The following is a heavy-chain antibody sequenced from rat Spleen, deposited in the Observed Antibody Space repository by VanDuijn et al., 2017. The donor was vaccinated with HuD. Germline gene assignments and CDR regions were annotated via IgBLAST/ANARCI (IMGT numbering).Heavy chain of an antibody. J-gene: IGHJ1*01. CDR2: ISYEGSGT. Sequence: EVQLVESGGGLVQPGRSLKLSCAASGFTFSDYYMAWVRQAPKKGLGWVASISYEGSGTYYGDSVKGRFTISRDVTKSTLYLQMDSLRSEDTATYYCARHGLGSWYFDFWGPGTMVTVSS. V-gene: IGHV5-22*01. CDR1: GFTFSDYY. D-gene: IGHD5-1*01. CDR3: ARHGLGSWYFDF.